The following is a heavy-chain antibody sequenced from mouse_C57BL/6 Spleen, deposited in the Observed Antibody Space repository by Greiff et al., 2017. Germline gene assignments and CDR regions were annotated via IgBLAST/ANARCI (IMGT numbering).Heavy chain of an antibody. D-gene: IGHD1-1*01. V-gene: IGHV1-55*01. CDR2: IYPGSGST. CDR1: GYTFPSYW. J-gene: IGHJ2*01. CDR3: ALNYYGRGGLDY. Sequence: VQLQQPGAELVKPGASVRMSCKASGYTFPSYWITWVKQRPGQGLEWIGDIYPGSGSTNYNEKFKSKATLTVDTSSSTAYMQLSSLTSEDSAVYYCALNYYGRGGLDYWGQGTTLTVS.